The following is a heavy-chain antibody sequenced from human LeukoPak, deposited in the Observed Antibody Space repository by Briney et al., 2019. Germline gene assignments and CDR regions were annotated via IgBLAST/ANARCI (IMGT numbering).Heavy chain of an antibody. CDR2: INPSGGST. V-gene: IGHV1-46*01. CDR1: GYTFTSYY. D-gene: IGHD6-13*01. CDR3: ARGESGPGIGDY. Sequence: ASVTVSCTASGYTFTSYYMHWVRQAPGQGLEWMGIINPSGGSTSYAQKFQGRVTMTRDTSTSTVYMELSSLRSEDTAVYYCARGESGPGIGDYWGQGTLVTVSS. J-gene: IGHJ4*02.